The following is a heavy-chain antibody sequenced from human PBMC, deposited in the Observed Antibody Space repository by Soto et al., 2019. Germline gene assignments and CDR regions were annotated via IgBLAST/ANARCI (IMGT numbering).Heavy chain of an antibody. J-gene: IGHJ4*02. CDR1: GYTFTSYG. V-gene: IGHV1-18*04. D-gene: IGHD3-3*01. Sequence: ASVKVSCKASGYTFTSYGISWVRQAPGQGLEWMGWISAYNGNTNYAQKLQGRVTMTTDTSTSTAYMELRSLRSDDTAVYYCARGYYYYDFWSGYPSYFDYWGQGTLVTVSS. CDR3: ARGYYYYDFWSGYPSYFDY. CDR2: ISAYNGNT.